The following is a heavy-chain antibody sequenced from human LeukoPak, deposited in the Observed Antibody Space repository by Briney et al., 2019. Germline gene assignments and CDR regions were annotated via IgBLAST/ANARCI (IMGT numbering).Heavy chain of an antibody. CDR2: ITGSGDTT. V-gene: IGHV3-23*01. Sequence: PGGSLRLSCAASGFTFTSYAMSWVRQAPGKGLEWVSAITGSGDTTYYAASVKGRFTISRDNSKNTLYLQMSSLRAEDTAIYYCALSYPYYYDSSGYYYKPYYFDYWGQGTLVTVSS. J-gene: IGHJ4*02. CDR3: ALSYPYYYDSSGYYYKPYYFDY. D-gene: IGHD3-22*01. CDR1: GFTFTSYA.